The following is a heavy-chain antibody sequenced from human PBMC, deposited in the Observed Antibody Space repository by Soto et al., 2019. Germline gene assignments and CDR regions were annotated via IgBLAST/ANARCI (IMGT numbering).Heavy chain of an antibody. D-gene: IGHD6-19*01. CDR1: GYTFTSYD. CDR3: ARVFAYSSGLDAFDI. J-gene: IGHJ3*02. Sequence: ASVKVSCKASGYTFTSYDINCVRQATGQGLEWMGWMNPNSGNTGYAQKFQGRVTMTRNTSISTAYMELSSLRSEDTAVYYCARVFAYSSGLDAFDIWGQGTMVTVSS. V-gene: IGHV1-8*01. CDR2: MNPNSGNT.